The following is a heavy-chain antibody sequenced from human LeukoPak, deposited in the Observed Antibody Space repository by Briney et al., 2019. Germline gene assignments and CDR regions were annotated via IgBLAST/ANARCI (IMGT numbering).Heavy chain of an antibody. V-gene: IGHV4-34*01. J-gene: IGHJ4*02. Sequence: SETLSLTCAVYGGSFSGYYWSWIRQPPGKGLEWIGEINHSGSTNYNPSLKSRVTISVDTSKNQFSLKLSSVTAADTAVYYCATSERDYFDYWGQGTLVTVSS. CDR2: INHSGST. CDR3: ATSERDYFDY. CDR1: GGSFSGYY.